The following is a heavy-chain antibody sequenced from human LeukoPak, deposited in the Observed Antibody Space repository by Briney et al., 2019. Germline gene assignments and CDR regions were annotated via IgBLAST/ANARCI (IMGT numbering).Heavy chain of an antibody. J-gene: IGHJ5*02. Sequence: PSETLSLTCTVSGGSISSYYWSWIRQPPGKGLEWIGYIYYSGSTNYNPSLKSRVTISVDTSKNQFSLKLSSVTAADTAVYYCARGLRYFDWLSTGGWFDPWGQGTLVTVSS. CDR3: ARGLRYFDWLSTGGWFDP. V-gene: IGHV4-59*12. D-gene: IGHD3-9*01. CDR2: IYYSGST. CDR1: GGSISSYY.